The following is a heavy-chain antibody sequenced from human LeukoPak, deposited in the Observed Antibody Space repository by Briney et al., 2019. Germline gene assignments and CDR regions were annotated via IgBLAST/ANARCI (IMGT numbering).Heavy chain of an antibody. CDR3: ARGAYLGPPVNYYYGMDV. D-gene: IGHD2-8*01. CDR1: GFTLSLSDYN. J-gene: IGHJ6*02. CDR2: IAGSGGTI. V-gene: IGHV3-11*01. Sequence: GGSLTLSCAASGFTLSLSDYNMSWVRQAPGKGLEWISSIAGSGGTIYYAESVRVRFTFSRDTAKKSLYLQMNSLRAEDTAIYYCARGAYLGPPVNYYYGMDVWGPGTTVTVSS.